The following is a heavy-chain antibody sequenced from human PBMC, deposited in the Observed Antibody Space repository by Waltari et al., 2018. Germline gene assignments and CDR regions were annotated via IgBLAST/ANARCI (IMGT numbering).Heavy chain of an antibody. J-gene: IGHJ4*02. D-gene: IGHD1-26*01. V-gene: IGHV1-2*02. Sequence: QVQLVQSGTEVKKPGASVKVSCQASGYSFTDYHLHWVRQTPGQGLEWLGWINPKNGDTVYAQNFLGRVTMTRDTSINTVYMDLSGLRSDDTAVFYCARDPGPIVGAPDYWGQGTLVTVSS. CDR2: INPKNGDT. CDR3: ARDPGPIVGAPDY. CDR1: GYSFTDYH.